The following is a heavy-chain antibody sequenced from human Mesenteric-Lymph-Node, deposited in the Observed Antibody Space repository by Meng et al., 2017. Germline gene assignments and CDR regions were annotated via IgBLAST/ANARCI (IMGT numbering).Heavy chain of an antibody. V-gene: IGHV4-34*01. Sequence: SETLSLTCAVYGGSFSGYYWSWIRQPPGEGLEWIAEIHHSGNTHYNPSLKSRVTISVATSKNQFSLNLTSVTAADTAVYYCAKDAYKKGVYYFDYWGQGTLVTVSS. D-gene: IGHD5-24*01. CDR3: AKDAYKKGVYYFDY. CDR1: GGSFSGYY. CDR2: IHHSGNT. J-gene: IGHJ4*02.